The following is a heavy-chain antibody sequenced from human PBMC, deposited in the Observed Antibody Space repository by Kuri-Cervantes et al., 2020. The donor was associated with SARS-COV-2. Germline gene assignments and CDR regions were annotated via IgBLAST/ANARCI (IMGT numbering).Heavy chain of an antibody. CDR2: IYYSGST. V-gene: IGHV4-30-4*08. D-gene: IGHD3-16*02. Sequence: SETLSLTCTVSGGSISSGDYYWSWIRQPPGKGREWIGYIYYSGSTYNNPSLKSRVTLSVDRAKNQFPLTLSAVTAADTAVYYCTRDPYYDYVWGSYRLGGAFDIWGQGTMVTVSS. CDR3: TRDPYYDYVWGSYRLGGAFDI. CDR1: GGSISSGDYY. J-gene: IGHJ3*02.